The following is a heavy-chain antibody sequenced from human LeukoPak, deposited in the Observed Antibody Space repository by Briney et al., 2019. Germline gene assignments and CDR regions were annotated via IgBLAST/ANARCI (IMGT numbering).Heavy chain of an antibody. V-gene: IGHV1-18*01. D-gene: IGHD2-15*01. CDR1: GYTFTSYG. CDR3: ARDDCSGGSCSEGYYFDY. J-gene: IGHJ4*02. Sequence: ASVKVSCKASGYTFTSYGISWVRQAPGQGLEWMGWISAYNGNTNYAQKLQGRVTMTTDTSTSTAYMELRSLRSDDTVVYYCARDDCSGGSCSEGYYFDYWGQGSLVSVSS. CDR2: ISAYNGNT.